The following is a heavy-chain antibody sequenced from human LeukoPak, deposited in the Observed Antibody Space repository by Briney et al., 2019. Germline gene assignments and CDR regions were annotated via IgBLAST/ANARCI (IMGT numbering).Heavy chain of an antibody. Sequence: PGGSLGLSCAVSGLTFSSHVMHWVRQAPGKGLEWVAFIPSDGSDKYYADFVKGRFTISRDNSKNTLHLQMNTLTTEDTAVYYCAKRRLEDSGTYGGGFDFWGQGTIVTVSS. CDR2: IPSDGSDK. J-gene: IGHJ3*01. V-gene: IGHV3-30*02. CDR3: AKRRLEDSGTYGGGFDF. D-gene: IGHD4-23*01. CDR1: GLTFSSHV.